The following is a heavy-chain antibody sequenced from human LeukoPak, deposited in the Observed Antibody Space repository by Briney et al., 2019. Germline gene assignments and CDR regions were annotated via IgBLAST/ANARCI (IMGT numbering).Heavy chain of an antibody. CDR2: INWNGGSR. CDR3: ARVSNWNQRTGSYYYYYMDV. CDR1: GFTFSSYG. D-gene: IGHD1-1*01. J-gene: IGHJ6*03. V-gene: IGHV3-20*04. Sequence: GSLRLSCAASGFTFSSYGMHWVRQAPGKGLEWVSDINWNGGSRDYADSVKGRFTISRDNAKNSLYLRMNSLRAEDTALYYCARVSNWNQRTGSYYYYYMDVWGKGTTVTVSS.